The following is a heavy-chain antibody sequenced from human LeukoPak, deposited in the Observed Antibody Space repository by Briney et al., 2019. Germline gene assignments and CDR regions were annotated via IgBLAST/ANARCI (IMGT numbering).Heavy chain of an antibody. CDR1: GGSISSYY. J-gene: IGHJ3*02. Sequence: SETLSLTCTVSGGSISSYYWSWIRQPPGKGLEWIGYIYYSGSTNYNPSLKSRVTISVDTSKNQFSLKLSSVTAADTAVYYCARDRIHAFDIWGQGTMVTVSS. V-gene: IGHV4-59*01. D-gene: IGHD2/OR15-2a*01. CDR3: ARDRIHAFDI. CDR2: IYYSGST.